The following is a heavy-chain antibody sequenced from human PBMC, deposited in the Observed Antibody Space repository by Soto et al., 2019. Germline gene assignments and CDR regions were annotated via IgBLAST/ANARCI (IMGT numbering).Heavy chain of an antibody. D-gene: IGHD3-10*01. CDR1: GGTFSSYA. Sequence: QVQLVQSGAEVKKPGSSVKVSCKASGGTFSSYAISWVRQAPGQGLEWMGGIIPIFGTANYAQKFQGRVTITADESTSTAYMELSSLRSEDKAVYYCARDSTTLWFGELLPAGMDVWGQGTTVTVSS. J-gene: IGHJ6*02. CDR3: ARDSTTLWFGELLPAGMDV. CDR2: IIPIFGTA. V-gene: IGHV1-69*01.